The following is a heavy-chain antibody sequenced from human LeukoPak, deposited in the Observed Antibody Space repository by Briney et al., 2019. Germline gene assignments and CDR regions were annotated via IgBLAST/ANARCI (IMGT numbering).Heavy chain of an antibody. CDR3: AIMRGYYDGTGYWVQ. CDR1: GGSISSYY. CDR2: IYTSGST. Sequence: SETLSLTCTVSGGSISSYYWSWIRQPAGKGLEWIGRIYTSGSTNYNPSLRSRVTMSVDTSKNQFSLKLSSVTAADTAVYYCAIMRGYYDGTGYWVQWGQGTLVTVSS. D-gene: IGHD3-22*01. J-gene: IGHJ1*01. V-gene: IGHV4-4*07.